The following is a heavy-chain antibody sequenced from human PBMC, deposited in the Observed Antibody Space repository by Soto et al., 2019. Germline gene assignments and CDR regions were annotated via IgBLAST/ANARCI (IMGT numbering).Heavy chain of an antibody. CDR1: GFTFSSYA. J-gene: IGHJ6*02. D-gene: IGHD1-26*01. V-gene: IGHV3-23*01. Sequence: EVQLLESGGGLVQPGGSLRLSCAASGFTFSSYAMSWVRQAPGKGLEWVSAISGSGGSTYYADSVKGRFTISRDNSKNTLYLQMNSVRAEDTAVYYCAKPSGSYYYYYGMDVWGQGTTVTVSS. CDR3: AKPSGSYYYYYGMDV. CDR2: ISGSGGST.